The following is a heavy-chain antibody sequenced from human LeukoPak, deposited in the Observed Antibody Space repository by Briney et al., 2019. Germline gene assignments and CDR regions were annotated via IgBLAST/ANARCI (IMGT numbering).Heavy chain of an antibody. Sequence: GGSPRLSCAASGFTFSNAWMSWVRQAPGKGLEWVGRIKSKTDGGTTDYGAPVKGRFTVSRDDSKSTLYLQISGLKIEDTAVYYCTTAPYGDHDYWGQGTLVTVSS. CDR2: IKSKTDGGTT. J-gene: IGHJ4*02. V-gene: IGHV3-15*01. D-gene: IGHD4-17*01. CDR3: TTAPYGDHDY. CDR1: GFTFSNAW.